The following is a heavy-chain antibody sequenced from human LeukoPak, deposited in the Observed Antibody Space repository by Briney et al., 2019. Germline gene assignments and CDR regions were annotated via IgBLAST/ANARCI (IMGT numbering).Heavy chain of an antibody. CDR1: GFIFRSYG. V-gene: IGHV1-18*01. CDR3: ARVGVVVVAATDY. J-gene: IGHJ4*02. D-gene: IGHD2-15*01. Sequence: ASVKVSCKASGFIFRSYGITWVRQAPGQGLEWMGWISTYNGNTKYSQRLQGRVTMTTDTSTSTAYMELRSLRSDDTAVYYCARVGVVVVAATDYWGQGTLVTVSS. CDR2: ISTYNGNT.